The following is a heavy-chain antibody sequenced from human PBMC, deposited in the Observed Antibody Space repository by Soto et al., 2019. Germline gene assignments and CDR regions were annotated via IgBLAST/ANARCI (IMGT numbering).Heavy chain of an antibody. V-gene: IGHV3-7*01. CDR1: GFTFRSSW. CDR3: ANSRDGYSFYYFYGMDV. J-gene: IGHJ6*02. CDR2: IKPDGSET. Sequence: EVQLVESGGGLVQPGGSLSLSCEASGFTFRSSWMSWVRQAPGKGLEWVSYIKPDGSETYYADSVKGRFTISRDNSKNTIYLEMNSPRAEDTAVYHCANSRDGYSFYYFYGMDVWGQGTTVTVSS. D-gene: IGHD4-4*01.